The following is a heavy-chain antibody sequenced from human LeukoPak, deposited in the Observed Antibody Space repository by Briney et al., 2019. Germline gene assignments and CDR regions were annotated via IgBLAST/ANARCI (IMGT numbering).Heavy chain of an antibody. V-gene: IGHV3-74*01. CDR3: ATQQGGNPAY. J-gene: IGHJ4*02. CDR2: ITNDGSST. Sequence: GGSLRLSCAASGLTFSSHWMHWVRQAPGKGLVWVSRITNDGSSTTYADSVKGRFTISRDDAKNMLYLQVNSLRAEDTAVHYCATQQGGNPAYWGQGTLVTVSS. D-gene: IGHD1-14*01. CDR1: GLTFSSHW.